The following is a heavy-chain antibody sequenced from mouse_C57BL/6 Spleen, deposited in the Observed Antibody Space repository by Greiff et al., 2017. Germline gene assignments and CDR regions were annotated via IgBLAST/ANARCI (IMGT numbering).Heavy chain of an antibody. J-gene: IGHJ4*01. Sequence: EVKVEESGEGLVKPGGSLKLSCASSGFTFSSYAMSWVRQTPEKRLELVAYISSGGDYTDYADTVKGRFTISRDNARNTLYLQMSSLKSEDTAMYYCTREGNDAMDYWGQGTSVTVSA. V-gene: IGHV5-9-1*02. CDR3: TREGNDAMDY. CDR2: ISSGGDYT. CDR1: GFTFSSYA.